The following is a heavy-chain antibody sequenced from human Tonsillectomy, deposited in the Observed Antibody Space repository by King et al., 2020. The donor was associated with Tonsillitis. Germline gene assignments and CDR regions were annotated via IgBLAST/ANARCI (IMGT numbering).Heavy chain of an antibody. V-gene: IGHV4-39*01. Sequence: QLQESGPGLVKPSETLSLTCTVSGASITSSTSYWGWIRQPPGKGLEWIGSIYYSGSADYNPSLESRVTISVDTSKNQLSLKLSSVTAADTAIYYCARPRGFGGTYSEDYYYFYGMDVWGQGTTVTVSS. CDR1: GASITSSTSY. D-gene: IGHD1-26*01. J-gene: IGHJ6*02. CDR3: ARPRGFGGTYSEDYYYFYGMDV. CDR2: IYYSGSA.